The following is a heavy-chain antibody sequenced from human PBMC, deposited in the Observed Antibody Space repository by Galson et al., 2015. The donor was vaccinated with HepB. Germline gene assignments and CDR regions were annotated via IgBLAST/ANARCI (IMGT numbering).Heavy chain of an antibody. J-gene: IGHJ4*02. Sequence: SLRLSCAASGFTFSSYWMHWVRQAPGKGLVWVSRINSDGSSTSYADSVKGRFTISRDNAKNTLYLQMNSLRAEDTAVYYCARGHIVVVNTFDYWGQGTLVTVSS. D-gene: IGHD2-21*01. V-gene: IGHV3-74*01. CDR1: GFTFSSYW. CDR2: INSDGSST. CDR3: ARGHIVVVNTFDY.